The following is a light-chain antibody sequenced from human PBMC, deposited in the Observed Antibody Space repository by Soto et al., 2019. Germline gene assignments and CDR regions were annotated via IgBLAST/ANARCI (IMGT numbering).Light chain of an antibody. CDR3: SSKTSSSSPFV. Sequence: QSALTQPASVTGAPGQSITISCTGSTSDVGAYNYVSWYNHHPGQAPQLMIYEVSNRPSGVSNRFSGSKSGNTASLTISGLQADDEGDYYCSSKTSSSSPFVFGTGTKVTVL. CDR1: TSDVGAYNY. V-gene: IGLV2-14*01. CDR2: EVS. J-gene: IGLJ1*01.